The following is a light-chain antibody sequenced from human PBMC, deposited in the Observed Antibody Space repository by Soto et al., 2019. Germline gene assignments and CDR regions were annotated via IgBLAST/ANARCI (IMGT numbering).Light chain of an antibody. CDR1: QSVSSSY. V-gene: IGKV3-20*01. CDR3: QQYDGYSPQT. CDR2: GAS. Sequence: EIVLTQSPGTLSLSPGERATLSCRASQSVSSSYLAWYHQKPGQAPRLLIYGASSRATGIPDRFRGSGSGTEFTLTINGLQPDDFATYYCQQYDGYSPQTFGQGTKVDIK. J-gene: IGKJ1*01.